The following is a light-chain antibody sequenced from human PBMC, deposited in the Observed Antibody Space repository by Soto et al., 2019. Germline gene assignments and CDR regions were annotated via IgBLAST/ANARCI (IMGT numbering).Light chain of an antibody. Sequence: EIVLTQSPATLSLPPGERATLSCRASQSVSSYLAWYQQKPGQAPRLLIYDASNRATGIPARFSGSGSGTDFMLTISCLEPEDFAVYYCQQRSNWPPEFTLGPGTKLD. V-gene: IGKV3-11*01. J-gene: IGKJ3*01. CDR3: QQRSNWPPEFT. CDR1: QSVSSY. CDR2: DAS.